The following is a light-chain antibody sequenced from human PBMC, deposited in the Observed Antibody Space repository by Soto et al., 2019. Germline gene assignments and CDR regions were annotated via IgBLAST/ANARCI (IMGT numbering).Light chain of an antibody. CDR1: SSDVGGYNY. Sequence: QLVLTQPASVSGSPGQSITISCTGTSSDVGGYNYVSWYQHYPGKAPKLMIYEVSNRPSGVSNRCSGSKSGNTASLTISGLQADDEADYYCSSYTSSSTVIFGGGTKLTVL. CDR3: SSYTSSSTVI. CDR2: EVS. J-gene: IGLJ2*01. V-gene: IGLV2-14*01.